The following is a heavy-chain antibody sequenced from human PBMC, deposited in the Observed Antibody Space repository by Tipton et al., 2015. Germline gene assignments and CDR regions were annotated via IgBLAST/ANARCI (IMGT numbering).Heavy chain of an antibody. D-gene: IGHD3-16*01. J-gene: IGHJ3*01. CDR1: GFTFSNYT. V-gene: IGHV3-48*04. CDR3: ASGASSFDF. CDR2: ISSRGTSI. Sequence: SLRLSCAASGFTFSNYTINWVRQAPGRGLEWISYISSRGTSIYYADSVKGRFTISRDNSNHTLYLHMGSLTVEDTGVYYCASGASSFDFWGRGTLVTVSS.